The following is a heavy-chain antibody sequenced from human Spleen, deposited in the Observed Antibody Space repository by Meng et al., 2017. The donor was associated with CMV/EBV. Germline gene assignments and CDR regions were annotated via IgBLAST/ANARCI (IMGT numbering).Heavy chain of an antibody. D-gene: IGHD6-19*01. CDR3: AADRGVGWLAGLDY. CDR2: FDPEDGDT. J-gene: IGHJ4*02. Sequence: ASVKVSCKVSGDILTDLSIHWVRQVPGKAFEWIGGFDPEDGDTVYAQKFEGRVTLAEDTSTDTAYMELDSLRFEDTAIYYCAADRGVGWLAGLDYWGQGTVVTVS. CDR1: GDILTDLS. V-gene: IGHV1-24*01.